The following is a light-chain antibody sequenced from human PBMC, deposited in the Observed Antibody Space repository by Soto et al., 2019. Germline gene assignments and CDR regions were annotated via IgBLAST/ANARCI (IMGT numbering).Light chain of an antibody. CDR2: GAS. CDR1: QSISSNY. CDR3: QQTDSYPST. J-gene: IGKJ4*01. Sequence: EIVLTQSPGTLSLSPGERATLSCRASQSISSNYLAWYQQKPGQAPRLLIYGASSRATGIPDRFSGSGSGTEFSLTISRLEPEDFATYYCQQTDSYPSTFGGGTKVEI. V-gene: IGKV3-20*01.